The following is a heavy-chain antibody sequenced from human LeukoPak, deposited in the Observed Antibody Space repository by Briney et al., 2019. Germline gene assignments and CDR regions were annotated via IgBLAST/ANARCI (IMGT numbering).Heavy chain of an antibody. CDR1: GFTFSSYW. D-gene: IGHD6-13*01. Sequence: GGSLRLSCAAPGFTFSSYWMHWVRQAPGKGLVWVSRINSDGSSTSYADSVKGQFTISRDNAKNTLYLQMNSLRAEDTAVYYCARADTGYSSSWYAFDYWGQGTLVTVSS. CDR2: INSDGSST. J-gene: IGHJ4*02. V-gene: IGHV3-74*01. CDR3: ARADTGYSSSWYAFDY.